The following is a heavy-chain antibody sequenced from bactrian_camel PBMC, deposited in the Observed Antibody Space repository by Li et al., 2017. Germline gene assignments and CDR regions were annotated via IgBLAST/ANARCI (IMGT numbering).Heavy chain of an antibody. D-gene: IGHD2*01. CDR2: IYTGRRT. V-gene: IGHV3S53*01. CDR1: GSTYNSNC. CDR3: AAADFWRYCYPYKY. J-gene: IGHJ4*01. Sequence: HVQLVESGGGSVQAGGSLRLSCAASGSTYNSNCMGWFRQGPGQERERVAAIYTGRRTYYADAVKGRFTISQDNAKNTVYLQMSNLEPEDTAMYYCAAADFWRYCYPYKYWGQGTQVTAS.